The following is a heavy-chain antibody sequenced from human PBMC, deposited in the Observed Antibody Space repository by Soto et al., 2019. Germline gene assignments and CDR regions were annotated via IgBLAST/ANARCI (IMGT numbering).Heavy chain of an antibody. Sequence: EVQLLESGGGLVQPGGSLRLTCAASGFTFSSYGISWIRLSPGKGLEWVSVISGGGDTTYYTPSVKGRFTISRGDYTNTLYLQMNSLRTEDTAIYYCAKLRDFVVLPAGILDYWGPGTLVTVSS. J-gene: IGHJ4*02. CDR3: AKLRDFVVLPAGILDY. D-gene: IGHD2-8*01. CDR2: ISGGGDTT. V-gene: IGHV3-23*01. CDR1: GFTFSSYG.